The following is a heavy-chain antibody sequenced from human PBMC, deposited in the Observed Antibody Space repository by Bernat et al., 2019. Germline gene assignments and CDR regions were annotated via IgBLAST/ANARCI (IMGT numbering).Heavy chain of an antibody. CDR2: IYSGGNT. Sequence: EVQLVESGGGLIQPGGSLRLSCAASEFTVSKNYMNCVLQAPGKGLVWVALIYSGGNTYYGDSVKGRFTISRDNYKNTLYLQMNSLRAEDTDVYYCARTIPGIVWNGMDVWGLGTTVTFSS. CDR3: ARTIPGIVWNGMDV. J-gene: IGHJ6*02. V-gene: IGHV3-53*01. CDR1: EFTVSKNY. D-gene: IGHD1-20*01.